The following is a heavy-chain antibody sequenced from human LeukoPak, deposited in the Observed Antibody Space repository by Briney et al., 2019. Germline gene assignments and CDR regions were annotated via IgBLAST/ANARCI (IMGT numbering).Heavy chain of an antibody. J-gene: IGHJ3*02. CDR3: ARIPLTGYHRGANDAFDI. D-gene: IGHD3-9*01. V-gene: IGHV4-39*07. Sequence: PSETLSLTCTVSGGDISSRSYYWGWIRQPPGKGLEWIGEINHSGSTNYNPSLKSRVTISVDTSKNQFSLKLSSVTAADTAVYYCARIPLTGYHRGANDAFDIWGQGTMVTVSS. CDR2: INHSGST. CDR1: GGDISSRSYY.